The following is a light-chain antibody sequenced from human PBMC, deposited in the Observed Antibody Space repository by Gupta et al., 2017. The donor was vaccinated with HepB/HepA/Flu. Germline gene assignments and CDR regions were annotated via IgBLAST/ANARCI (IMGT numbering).Light chain of an antibody. CDR2: WAS. CDR3: QQYYTTPPT. V-gene: IGKV4-1*01. CDR1: QSIFYNSDNKDY. Sequence: DIVMAQSPDSLDVSLGERATITCKSSQSIFYNSDNKDYLAWYQQKPGQPPKLLIYWASTRKSGVPDRFGGSGSGTDFSLTINSLQADDAAVYYCQQYYTTPPTFGGGTKVEIK. J-gene: IGKJ4*01.